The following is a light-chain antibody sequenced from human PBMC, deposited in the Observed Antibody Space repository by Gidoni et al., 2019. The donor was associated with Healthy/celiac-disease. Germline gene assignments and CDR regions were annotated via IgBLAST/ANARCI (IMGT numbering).Light chain of an antibody. Sequence: EIVLTQSPGTLSLSPGERATLSCRASQSVGSSYLAWYQQKPGQAPRLLIYGASSRATGIPDRFSGSGSGTDFTLTISRLEPEDFAVYYCQQYCSSPQTFGQGTKVEIK. V-gene: IGKV3-20*01. CDR3: QQYCSSPQT. CDR1: QSVGSSY. CDR2: GAS. J-gene: IGKJ1*01.